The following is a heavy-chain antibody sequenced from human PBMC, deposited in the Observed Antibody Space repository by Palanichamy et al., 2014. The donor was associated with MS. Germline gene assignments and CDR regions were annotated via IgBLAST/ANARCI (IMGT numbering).Heavy chain of an antibody. CDR2: ISGSGGST. D-gene: IGHD3-16*01. J-gene: IGHJ4*02. CDR1: GFTFSSYA. Sequence: EVQLLESGGGLVQPGGSLRLSCAASGFTFSSYAMSWVRQAPGKGLEWVSAISGSGGSTYYADSVKGRFIISRDNSKNTLYLQMNSLRAEDTAVFYCAKVLSSGHSVGDIDYWGQGTLVTVSS. V-gene: IGHV3-23*01. CDR3: AKVLSSGHSVGDIDY.